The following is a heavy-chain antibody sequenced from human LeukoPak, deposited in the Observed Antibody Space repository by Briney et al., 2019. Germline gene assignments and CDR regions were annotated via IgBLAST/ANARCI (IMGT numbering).Heavy chain of an antibody. J-gene: IGHJ6*02. Sequence: ASVEVSCKASGYTFTGYYMHWVRQAPGQGLEWMGWINPNSGGTNYAQKFQGRVTMTRDTSISTAYMELSRLRSDDTAVYYCARDGDYVDYGMDVWGQGTTVTVSS. V-gene: IGHV1-2*02. CDR1: GYTFTGYY. D-gene: IGHD4-17*01. CDR3: ARDGDYVDYGMDV. CDR2: INPNSGGT.